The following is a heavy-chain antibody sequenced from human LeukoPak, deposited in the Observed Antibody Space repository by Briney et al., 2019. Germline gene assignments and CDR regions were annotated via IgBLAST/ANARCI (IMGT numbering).Heavy chain of an antibody. J-gene: IGHJ6*02. V-gene: IGHV3-30*03. D-gene: IGHD1-26*01. CDR1: GFTFSSYG. CDR2: ISYDGSNK. CDR3: ARALREYYYYYGMDV. Sequence: GGSLRLSCAASGFTFSSYGMHWVRQAPGKGLEWVAVISYDGSNKYYADSVKGRFTISRDNSKNTLYLQMNSLRAEDTAVYYCARALREYYYYYGMDVWGQGTMVTVSS.